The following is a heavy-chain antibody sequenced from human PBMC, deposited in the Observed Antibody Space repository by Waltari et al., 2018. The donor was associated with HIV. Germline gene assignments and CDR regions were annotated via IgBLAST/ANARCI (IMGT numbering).Heavy chain of an antibody. D-gene: IGHD4-17*01. CDR1: GGTFSSYA. Sequence: QVQLVQSGSEVKKPGSSVKVSCKASGGTFSSYAITWVRQAPGQGPGWMGDIIPIIGKTNLAQSFQGRVTLTADQSTSTAYMELSSLRSEDTAMYYCARENSHDYGDYRSAFDIWGQGTMVTVSS. CDR2: IIPIIGKT. V-gene: IGHV1-69*12. CDR3: ARENSHDYGDYRSAFDI. J-gene: IGHJ3*02.